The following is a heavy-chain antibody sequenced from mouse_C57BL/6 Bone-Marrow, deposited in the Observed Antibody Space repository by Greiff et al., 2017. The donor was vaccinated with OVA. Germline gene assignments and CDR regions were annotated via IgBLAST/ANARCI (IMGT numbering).Heavy chain of an antibody. D-gene: IGHD3-2*02. CDR3: ARHSSGYVGWFAY. Sequence: VQLQESGAELVKPGASVKMSCKASGYTFTTYPIEWMKQNPGKSLEWIGNFHPYNDDTKYNEKFKGKATLTVEKSSSTVYLELSRLTSDDSAVYYCARHSSGYVGWFAYWGQGTLVTVSA. V-gene: IGHV1-47*01. J-gene: IGHJ3*01. CDR1: GYTFTTYP. CDR2: FHPYNDDT.